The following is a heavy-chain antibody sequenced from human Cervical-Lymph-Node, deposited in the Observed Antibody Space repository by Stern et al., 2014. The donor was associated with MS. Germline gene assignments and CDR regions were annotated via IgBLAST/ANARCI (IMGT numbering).Heavy chain of an antibody. CDR2: VNPILGLA. Sequence: QVRLVQSGAEVKKPGASVNVSCKTSGGTFSSSYAITWMRKAPGQRLEWVGRVNPILGLANYAQKFQGRVTITADTSTSTTYMELSSLRSEDTAVYYCARGVVSNRAAATLHNLFDPWGQGTLVTVSS. CDR1: GGTFSSSYA. D-gene: IGHD2-15*01. J-gene: IGHJ5*02. CDR3: ARGVVSNRAAATLHNLFDP. V-gene: IGHV1-69*09.